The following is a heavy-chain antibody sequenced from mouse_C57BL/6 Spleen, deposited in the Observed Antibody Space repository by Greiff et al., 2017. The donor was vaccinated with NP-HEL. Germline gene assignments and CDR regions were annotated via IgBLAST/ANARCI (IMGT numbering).Heavy chain of an antibody. CDR1: GYSITSGYY. V-gene: IGHV3-6*01. J-gene: IGHJ1*03. Sequence: ESGPGLVKPSQSLSLTCSVTGYSITSGYYWNWIRQFPGNKLEWMGYISYDGSNNYNPSLKNRISITRDTSKNQFFLKLDSVTTEDTATYYCARDLITTVVARYFDVWGTGTTVTVSS. D-gene: IGHD1-1*01. CDR2: ISYDGSN. CDR3: ARDLITTVVARYFDV.